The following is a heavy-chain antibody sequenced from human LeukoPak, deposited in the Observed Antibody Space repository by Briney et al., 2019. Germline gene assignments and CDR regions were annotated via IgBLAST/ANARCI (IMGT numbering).Heavy chain of an antibody. CDR1: GYTFTGYY. J-gene: IGHJ4*02. CDR2: INPNSGGT. D-gene: IGHD1-26*01. V-gene: IGHV1-2*02. CDR3: ARIPRGNVGATSIDY. Sequence: ASVKVSCKASGYTFTGYYMHWVRQAPGQGLEWMGWINPNSGGTNYAQKFQGRVTMTRDTSISTAYMELSRLRSDDTAVYYCARIPRGNVGATSIDYWGQGTLVTVSS.